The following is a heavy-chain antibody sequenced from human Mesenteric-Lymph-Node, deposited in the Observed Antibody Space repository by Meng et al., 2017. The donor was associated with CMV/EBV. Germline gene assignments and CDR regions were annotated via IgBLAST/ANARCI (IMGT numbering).Heavy chain of an antibody. V-gene: IGHV6-1*01. Sequence: SWDSVSSNSAAWNWIRQSPSRGLEWLGRTYYRSKWYNDYAVSVKSRITINPDTSKNQFSLQLNSVTPEDTAVYYCARDRGYSYGLDYWGQGTLVTVSS. CDR2: TYYRSKWYN. J-gene: IGHJ4*02. D-gene: IGHD5-18*01. CDR3: ARDRGYSYGLDY. CDR1: WDSVSSNSAA.